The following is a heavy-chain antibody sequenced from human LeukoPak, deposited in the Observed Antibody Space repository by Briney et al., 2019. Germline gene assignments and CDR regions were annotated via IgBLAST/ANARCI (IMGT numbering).Heavy chain of an antibody. D-gene: IGHD6-6*01. CDR1: GFTFSSYA. CDR3: ARDGREYSHNWYFDL. Sequence: GGSLRLSCAASGFTFSSYAMSWVRQAPGKGLEWVSLIRGSGERTYHADSVKGRFTISRDNAKSSLYLQMNSLRAEDTAVYYCARDGREYSHNWYFDLWGRGTLVTVSS. CDR2: IRGSGERT. V-gene: IGHV3-23*01. J-gene: IGHJ2*01.